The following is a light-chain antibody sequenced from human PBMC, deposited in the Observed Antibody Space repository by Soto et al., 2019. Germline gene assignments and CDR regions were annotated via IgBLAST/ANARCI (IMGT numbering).Light chain of an antibody. CDR1: QDISNY. V-gene: IGKV1-33*01. CDR2: DAS. Sequence: DIQMTQSPYSLSASVAARVTITCQASQDISNYLNCYQQKPRKAPKLLIYDASNLETGVPSRFRGSVSETDFTFTISILRPEYIATLYFLHDDNRPLTFGSGTKVEI. CDR3: LHDDNRPLT. J-gene: IGKJ4*01.